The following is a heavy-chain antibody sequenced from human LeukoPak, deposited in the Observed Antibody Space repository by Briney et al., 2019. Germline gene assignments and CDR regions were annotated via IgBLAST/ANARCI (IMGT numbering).Heavy chain of an antibody. CDR2: IYHSGST. V-gene: IGHV4-30-2*01. CDR1: GGSISSGDYY. CDR3: ASLQTDYYDSSGYDAFDI. J-gene: IGHJ3*02. D-gene: IGHD3-22*01. Sequence: SETLSLTCTVSGGSISSGDYYWSWIRQPPGKGLEWIGYIYHSGSTYYNPSLKSRVTISVDRSKNQFSLKLSSVTAADTAVYYCASLQTDYYDSSGYDAFDIWGQGTMVTVSS.